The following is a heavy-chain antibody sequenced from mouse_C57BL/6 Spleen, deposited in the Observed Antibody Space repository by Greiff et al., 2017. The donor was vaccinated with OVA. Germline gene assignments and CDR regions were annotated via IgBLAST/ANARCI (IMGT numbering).Heavy chain of an antibody. V-gene: IGHV1-52*01. D-gene: IGHD2-3*01. CDR3: ARYNRYDGYLFDY. CDR1: GYTFTSYW. J-gene: IGHJ2*01. CDR2: IDPSDSET. Sequence: QVQLQQPGAELVRPGSSVKLSCKASGYTFTSYWMHWVKQRPIQGLEWIGNIDPSDSETHYNQKFKDKATLTVDKSSSTAYMQLSSLTSEDSAVYYCARYNRYDGYLFDYWGQGTTLTVSS.